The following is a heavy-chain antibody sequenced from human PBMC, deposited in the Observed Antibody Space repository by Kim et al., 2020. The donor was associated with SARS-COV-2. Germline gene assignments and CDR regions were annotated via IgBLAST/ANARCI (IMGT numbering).Heavy chain of an antibody. D-gene: IGHD6-13*01. CDR2: MYSDGGT. CDR3: ARGYRSSLR. Sequence: LPYAPAGVPDRSKYMGWSRQAPGKGLEWVSNMYSDGGTYYADYVKGRFTISRDNSKNKLYLQMNSLRAEDTAVYYCARGYRSSLRWGQGPL. V-gene: IGHV3-66*01. CDR1: GVPDRSKY. J-gene: IGHJ4*02.